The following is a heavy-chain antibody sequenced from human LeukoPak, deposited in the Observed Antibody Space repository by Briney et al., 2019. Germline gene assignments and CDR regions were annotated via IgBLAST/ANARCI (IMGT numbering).Heavy chain of an antibody. J-gene: IGHJ3*01. CDR2: INHNGEMI. D-gene: IGHD3-9*01. CDR1: GFTFSNYV. V-gene: IGHV3-48*02. Sequence: PGGSLRLSCAASGFTFSNYVMSWVRQAPGKGLEWVSYINHNGEMIFYPDFVKGRFTISRDNAKNSLYLQMNSLRDEDTAVYYCARDYGLNCYPTSCAGAFDFWGQGTMVTVSS. CDR3: ARDYGLNCYPTSCAGAFDF.